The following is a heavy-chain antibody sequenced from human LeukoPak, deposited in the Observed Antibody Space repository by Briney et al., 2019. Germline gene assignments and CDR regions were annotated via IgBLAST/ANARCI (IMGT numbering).Heavy chain of an antibody. D-gene: IGHD2-2*01. CDR3: AVSGYCSSTGCSFDY. J-gene: IGHJ4*02. CDR2: IIPIFGTA. Sequence: GSSVKVSCKASGGTFSSYAISWVRQAPGQGLEWMGGIIPIFGTANYAQKFQGRVTITADESTSTAYMELSSLRSEDTAVYYCAVSGYCSSTGCSFDYWGQGTLVTVSS. CDR1: GGTFSSYA. V-gene: IGHV1-69*01.